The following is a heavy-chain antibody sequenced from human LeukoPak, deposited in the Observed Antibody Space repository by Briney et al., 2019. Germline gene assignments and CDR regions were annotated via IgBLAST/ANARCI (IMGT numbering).Heavy chain of an antibody. Sequence: GGSLRLSCAASGFTFSSYAMYWVRQAPGKALEWMAVISNDGSDEDYADSVKGRFTISRDNSKNTLYLQMNSLRAEDTAVYYCARGQLGYCSGGSCRHYYYGMDVWGQGTTVTVSS. J-gene: IGHJ6*02. CDR2: ISNDGSDE. V-gene: IGHV3-30-3*01. CDR1: GFTFSSYA. CDR3: ARGQLGYCSGGSCRHYYYGMDV. D-gene: IGHD2-15*01.